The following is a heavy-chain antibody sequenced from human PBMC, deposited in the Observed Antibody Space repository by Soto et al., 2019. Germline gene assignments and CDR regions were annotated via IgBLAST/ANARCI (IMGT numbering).Heavy chain of an antibody. D-gene: IGHD3-9*01. CDR1: GGSISSSHW. Sequence: QVQLQESGPGLVKPSGTLSLTCAVSGGSISSSHWWTWVRQSPGKGLEYIGEISHSGTSNSNPSLKSRVTLSVDKSKNHFSQTLTSVTAADTAVYYCARVVLTITRGAFDAWGQGTLVSVSS. J-gene: IGHJ3*01. V-gene: IGHV4-4*02. CDR2: ISHSGTS. CDR3: ARVVLTITRGAFDA.